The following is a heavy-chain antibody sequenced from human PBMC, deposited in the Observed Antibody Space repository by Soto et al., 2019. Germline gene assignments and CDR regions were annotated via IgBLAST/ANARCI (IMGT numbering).Heavy chain of an antibody. CDR2: TYYRSKWYN. J-gene: IGHJ3*02. Sequence: QVQLQQSGPGLVKPSQTLSLTCAISGDSVSSNSAAWNWIRQSPSRGLEWLGRTYYRSKWYNDYAVSVKSRITISTDTSKNHSSLQLDSVTPEDTAVYYCARFKAGWILDAFDIWGQGTMVTVSS. V-gene: IGHV6-1*01. CDR3: ARFKAGWILDAFDI. D-gene: IGHD5-18*01. CDR1: GDSVSSNSAA.